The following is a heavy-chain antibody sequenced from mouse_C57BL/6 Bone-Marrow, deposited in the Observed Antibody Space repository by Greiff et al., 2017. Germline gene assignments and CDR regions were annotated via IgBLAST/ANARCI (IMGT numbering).Heavy chain of an antibody. V-gene: IGHV1-54*01. CDR2: INPGSGGT. CDR1: GYAFTNYL. Sequence: VQLQESGAELVRPGTSVKVSCKASGYAFTNYLIEWVKQRPGQGLEWIGVINPGSGGTNYNEKFKGKATLTADKSSSTAYMQLRRLTSEASAVYFCARSGRRRLRGFAYWGQGTLVTVSA. CDR3: ARSGRRRLRGFAY. D-gene: IGHD3-2*02. J-gene: IGHJ3*01.